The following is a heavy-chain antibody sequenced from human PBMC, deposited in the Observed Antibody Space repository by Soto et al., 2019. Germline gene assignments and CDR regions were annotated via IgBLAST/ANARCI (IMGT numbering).Heavy chain of an antibody. D-gene: IGHD3-16*02. CDR2: ISGSGGST. CDR3: AKAPLDGVWRSYRYPFDY. J-gene: IGHJ4*02. Sequence: GGSLRLSCAASGFTFSSYAMSWVRQAPGKGLEWVSAISGSGGSTYYADSVMGRFTISRDNSNNTLYLQMNSLRAEDTDVYYCAKAPLDGVWRSYRYPFDYWVQGTLVTVSS. V-gene: IGHV3-23*01. CDR1: GFTFSSYA.